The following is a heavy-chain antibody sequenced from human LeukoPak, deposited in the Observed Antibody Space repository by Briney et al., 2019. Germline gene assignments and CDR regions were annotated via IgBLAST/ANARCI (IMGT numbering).Heavy chain of an antibody. V-gene: IGHV4-4*07. J-gene: IGHJ4*02. CDR2: MYISGSN. Sequence: SQTLSLTCTVSGGSISRHYWSWIRQPAGRGLEWLGRMYISGSNNYNPSLKSRVTMSLDTSKNQFSLNLSSVTAADTAVYYCARENESSGYNAYHFDSWGQGTLVTVSS. CDR3: ARENESSGYNAYHFDS. D-gene: IGHD3-22*01. CDR1: GGSISRHY.